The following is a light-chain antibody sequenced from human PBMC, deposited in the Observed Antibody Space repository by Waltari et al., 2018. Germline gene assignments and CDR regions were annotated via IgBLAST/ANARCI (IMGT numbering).Light chain of an antibody. CDR3: CSYAGSGSSVV. CDR2: EVS. CDR1: KSDGGDYDL. Sequence: RHLSLVSCYAGQMGPHFLTWTKSDGGDYDLFLWYQQHPGKAPKLIIYEVSQRPSGVSNRFSGSKSGTTASLTISGLQAEDEADFYCCSYAGSGSSVVFGGGTKLTVL. J-gene: IGLJ2*01. V-gene: IGLV2-23*02.